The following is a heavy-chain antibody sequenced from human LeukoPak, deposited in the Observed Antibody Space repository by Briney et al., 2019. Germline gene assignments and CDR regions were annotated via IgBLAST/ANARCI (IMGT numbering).Heavy chain of an antibody. CDR3: ARADYYGSGSYNY. D-gene: IGHD3-10*01. V-gene: IGHV1-2*06. J-gene: IGHJ4*02. CDR2: INPNSGGT. Sequence: ASVKVSCXASGYTFTGYYMHWVRQAPGQGLEWMGQINPNSGGTNYAQKFQGRVTMTRDTSISTAYMELSRLRSDDTAVYYCARADYYGSGSYNYWGQGTLVTVSS. CDR1: GYTFTGYY.